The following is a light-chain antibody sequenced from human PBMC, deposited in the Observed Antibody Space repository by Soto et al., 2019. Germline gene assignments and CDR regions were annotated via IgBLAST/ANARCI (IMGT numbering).Light chain of an antibody. V-gene: IGLV2-11*01. Sequence: QSVLTQPGSVSGSPGQSVTISCTGTSSDVGGYNYVSWYQQHPGKDPKLRIYDVSKRPTGVPDRFSCSKSGNTASLTISGLQAEDEADYYCCSYAGSYPYVFGTGTKLTVL. J-gene: IGLJ1*01. CDR2: DVS. CDR1: SSDVGGYNY. CDR3: CSYAGSYPYV.